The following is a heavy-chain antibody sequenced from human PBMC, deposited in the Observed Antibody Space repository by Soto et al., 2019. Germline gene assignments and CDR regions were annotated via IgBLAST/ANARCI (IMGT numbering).Heavy chain of an antibody. CDR2: IYYSGST. CDR3: ARYSNWYYFDY. CDR1: GGSISSGGYY. Sequence: QVPLQESGPGLVKPSQTLSLTCTVSGGSISSGGYYWSWMRQHPGKGLEWIGYIYYSGSTYYNPSLKSRVSISVDTSKNHFSLKLTSVTAADTAVYYCARYSNWYYFDYWGQGTLVTVSS. J-gene: IGHJ4*02. V-gene: IGHV4-31*03. D-gene: IGHD4-4*01.